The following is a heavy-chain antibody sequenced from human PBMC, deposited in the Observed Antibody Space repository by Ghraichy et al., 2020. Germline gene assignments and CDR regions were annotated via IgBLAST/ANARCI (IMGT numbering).Heavy chain of an antibody. CDR1: GFTFSNAW. Sequence: AGSLRLSCAASGFTFSNAWMSWVRQAPGKGLEWVGRIKSKTDGGTTDYAAPVKGRFTISSNDSKNTLYLQMNSLKTEDTAVYYYTTDWWSSAYGSYYYYMEDWGKGIRVNVAS. CDR2: IKSKTDGGTT. CDR3: TTDWWSSAYGSYYYYMED. V-gene: IGHV3-15*01. J-gene: IGHJ6*03. D-gene: IGHD6-6*01.